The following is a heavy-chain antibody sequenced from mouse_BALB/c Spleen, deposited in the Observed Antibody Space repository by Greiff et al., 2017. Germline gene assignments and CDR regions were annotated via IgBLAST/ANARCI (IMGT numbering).Heavy chain of an antibody. V-gene: IGHV1-9*01. D-gene: IGHD1-1*01. CDR1: GYTFSSYW. J-gene: IGHJ4*01. CDR2: ILPGSGST. CDR3: ARLHYYGSSYHAMDY. Sequence: VQLQQSGAELMKPGASVKISCKATGYTFSSYWIEWVKQRPGHGLEWIGEILPGSGSTNYNEKFKGKATFTADTSSNTAYMQLSSLTSEDSAVYYCARLHYYGSSYHAMDYWGQGTSVTVSS.